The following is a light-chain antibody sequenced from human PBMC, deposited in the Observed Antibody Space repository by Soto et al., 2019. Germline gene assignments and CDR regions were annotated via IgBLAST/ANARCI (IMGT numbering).Light chain of an antibody. CDR2: GAS. CDR3: QQYGNSPT. CDR1: QSVPSDY. Sequence: EIVLTQSPGTLSLSPGEGATLSCRASQSVPSDYLAWYQQKPGQAPRLLIYGASNRATAIPDRFSGSGSGTDFTLSISRLEPEDFAVYWCQQYGNSPTFRQGTKVEIK. V-gene: IGKV3-20*01. J-gene: IGKJ1*01.